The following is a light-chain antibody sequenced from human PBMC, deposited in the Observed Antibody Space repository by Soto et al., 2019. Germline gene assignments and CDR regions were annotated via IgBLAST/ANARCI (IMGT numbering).Light chain of an antibody. CDR1: TSNIGTNT. Sequence: QSVLTQPPSASGTPGQRVTISCSGSTSNIGTNTVTWYQQLPGTAPKLLIYDVLQRPSGVPDRFSGSKSGTSASLAISGLQSEDEADYYCAAWDDSLNAHVFGTGTKVTVL. CDR3: AAWDDSLNAHV. J-gene: IGLJ1*01. V-gene: IGLV1-44*01. CDR2: DVL.